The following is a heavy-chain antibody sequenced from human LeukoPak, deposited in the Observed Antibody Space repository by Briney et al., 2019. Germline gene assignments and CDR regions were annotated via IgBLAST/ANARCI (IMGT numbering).Heavy chain of an antibody. V-gene: IGHV4-4*07. CDR2: IYTSGST. D-gene: IGHD6-13*01. CDR3: ARVRAIAAAGNYVDAFDI. Sequence: KPSETLSLTCTVSGGSISSYYWSWIRQPAGKGLEWIGRIYTSGSTNYNPSLKSRVTMSVDTSKNQFSLKLSSATAADTAVYYCARVRAIAAAGNYVDAFDIWGQGTMVTVSS. CDR1: GGSISSYY. J-gene: IGHJ3*02.